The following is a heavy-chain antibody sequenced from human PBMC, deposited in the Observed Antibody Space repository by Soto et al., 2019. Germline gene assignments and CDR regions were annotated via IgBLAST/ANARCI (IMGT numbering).Heavy chain of an antibody. V-gene: IGHV4-30-2*01. D-gene: IGHD2-2*01. J-gene: IGHJ4*02. Sequence: QLQLQESGSGLVKPSQTLSLTCAVSGGSISSGGYSWSWIRQPPGKGLEWIGYVYHSGSTYYNPSLKSRVTITVDRSKNQFSLKLSSVTAADTAVYYCARIKYQLLAAPRYYFDYWGQGTLVTVSS. CDR1: GGSISSGGYS. CDR3: ARIKYQLLAAPRYYFDY. CDR2: VYHSGST.